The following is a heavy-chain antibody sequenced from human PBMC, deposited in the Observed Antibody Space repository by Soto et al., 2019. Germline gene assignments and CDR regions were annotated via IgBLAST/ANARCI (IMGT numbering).Heavy chain of an antibody. CDR3: ASLSYSGSYYLHPFDY. J-gene: IGHJ4*02. D-gene: IGHD1-26*01. CDR2: IYYNENT. Sequence: SETLSLTCTVSGGSISSNHYYWGWVRQPPGRGLEWIGTIYYNENTYSNPSLRGRVTISVDTSKNQFSLKLSSVTAADTAVYFCASLSYSGSYYLHPFDYWGQGTLVTVSS. V-gene: IGHV4-39*01. CDR1: GGSISSNHYY.